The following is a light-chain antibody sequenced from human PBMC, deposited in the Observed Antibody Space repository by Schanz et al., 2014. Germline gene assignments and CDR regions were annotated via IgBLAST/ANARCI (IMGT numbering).Light chain of an antibody. CDR1: SSDVGGYNY. V-gene: IGLV2-14*01. CDR2: DVG. CDR3: SSYADNNKEL. J-gene: IGLJ3*02. Sequence: QSALTQPASVSGSPGQSITISCTGTSSDVGGYNYVSWYQQHPGKAPKLMIYDVGNRPSGVSNRFSGSKSGNTASLTISGLQAEDEADYHCSSYADNNKELFGGGTKLTVL.